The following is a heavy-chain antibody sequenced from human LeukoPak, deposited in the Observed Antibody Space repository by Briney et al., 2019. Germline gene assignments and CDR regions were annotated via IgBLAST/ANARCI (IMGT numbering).Heavy chain of an antibody. J-gene: IGHJ6*03. Sequence: ASVKVSCKASGYTFTSYGISWVRQAPGQGLEWMGWISAYNGNTNYAQKLQGRVTMTTDTSTSTAYMELRSLRSDDTAVYYCARDSSGWSQYYYYYMDVWGKGTTVTVSS. D-gene: IGHD6-19*01. CDR2: ISAYNGNT. V-gene: IGHV1-18*01. CDR1: GYTFTSYG. CDR3: ARDSSGWSQYYYYYMDV.